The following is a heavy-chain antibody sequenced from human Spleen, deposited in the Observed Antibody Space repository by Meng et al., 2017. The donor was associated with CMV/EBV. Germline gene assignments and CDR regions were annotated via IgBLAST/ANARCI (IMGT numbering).Heavy chain of an antibody. CDR2: INPNGGST. CDR3: ARDLGHYYDSSGYYYFDY. CDR1: GYTLNTYY. D-gene: IGHD3-22*01. J-gene: IGHJ4*02. V-gene: IGHV1-46*02. Sequence: ASVKVSCKASGYTLNTYYIHWVRQAPGQGLEWMGIINPNGGSTTYAQKFQGRVTMTRDTSTSTFYLELRSLRYEDTAVYYCARDLGHYYDSSGYYYFDYWGQGTLVTVSS.